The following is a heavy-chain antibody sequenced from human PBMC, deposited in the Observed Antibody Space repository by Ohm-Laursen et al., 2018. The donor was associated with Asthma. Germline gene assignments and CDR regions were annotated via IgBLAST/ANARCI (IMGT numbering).Heavy chain of an antibody. J-gene: IGHJ5*02. D-gene: IGHD3-9*01. CDR1: GCSVSGFY. Sequence: GTLSLTCAVSGCSVSGFYWSWLRQPPGMGLEWIAYMHSSGGANYNPSLQSRVTLSVDTSNNRVSLRLSFVTAADTALYFCARLDWALSVFDLWGQGAPVTVAS. CDR3: ARLDWALSVFDL. CDR2: MHSSGGA. V-gene: IGHV4-59*02.